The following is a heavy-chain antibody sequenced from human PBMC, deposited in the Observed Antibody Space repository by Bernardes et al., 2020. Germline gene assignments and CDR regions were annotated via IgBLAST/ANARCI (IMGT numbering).Heavy chain of an antibody. CDR2: IYPGDSDT. CDR3: ARSFYGDYERGYYYYGMDV. J-gene: IGHJ6*04. Sequence: GESLKISCKGSGYSFTSYWIGWVRQMPGKGLEWMGIIYPGDSDTRYSPSFQGQVTISADKSISTAYLQWSSLKASDTAMYYCARSFYGDYERGYYYYGMDVWGKGTTVTVSS. D-gene: IGHD4-17*01. CDR1: GYSFTSYW. V-gene: IGHV5-51*01.